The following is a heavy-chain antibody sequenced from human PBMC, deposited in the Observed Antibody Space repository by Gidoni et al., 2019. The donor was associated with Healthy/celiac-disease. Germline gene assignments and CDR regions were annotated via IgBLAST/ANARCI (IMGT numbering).Heavy chain of an antibody. CDR3: AKDLYHGGDAFDI. D-gene: IGHD3-16*01. CDR2: ISYDGSNK. J-gene: IGHJ3*02. Sequence: LEWVAVISYDGSNKYYADSVTGRFTISRDNSKNTLYLQMNSLRAEDTAVYYCAKDLYHGGDAFDIWGQGTMVTVSS. V-gene: IGHV3-30*18.